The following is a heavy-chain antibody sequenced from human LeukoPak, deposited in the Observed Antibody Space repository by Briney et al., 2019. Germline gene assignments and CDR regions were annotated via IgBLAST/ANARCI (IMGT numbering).Heavy chain of an antibody. V-gene: IGHV3-74*01. CDR2: INSDGSST. J-gene: IGHJ4*02. Sequence: VSRINSDGSSTSYADSVKGRFTISRDNAKNTLYLQMNSLRAEDTAVYYCARDDGSVYFDYWGQGTLVTVSS. D-gene: IGHD6-25*01. CDR3: ARDDGSVYFDY.